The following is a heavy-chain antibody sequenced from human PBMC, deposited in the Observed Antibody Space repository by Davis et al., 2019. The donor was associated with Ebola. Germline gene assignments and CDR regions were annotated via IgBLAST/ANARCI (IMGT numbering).Heavy chain of an antibody. CDR3: ASITVTNAEYFQH. V-gene: IGHV4-39*07. J-gene: IGHJ1*01. D-gene: IGHD4-17*01. CDR1: GGSISSSSYY. CDR2: IYYSGST. Sequence: SETLSLTCTVSGGSISSSSYYWGWIRQPPGKGLEWIGSIYYSGSTNYNPSLKSRVTISVDTSKNQFSLKLSSVTAADTAVYYCASITVTNAEYFQHWGQGTLVTVSS.